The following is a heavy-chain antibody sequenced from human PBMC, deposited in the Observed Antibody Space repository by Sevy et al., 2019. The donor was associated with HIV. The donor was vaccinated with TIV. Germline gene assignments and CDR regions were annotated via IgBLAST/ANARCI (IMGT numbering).Heavy chain of an antibody. V-gene: IGHV3-7*01. Sequence: GGSLRLSCAASGFTLSSYWMSWVRQAPGKGLEWVANIKQDGSEKYYVDSVKGRFTISRDNAKNPRYLQMNGLRVEDTAAYYCARARAYYYDNSGYSFDYWGQGTLVTVSS. CDR3: ARARAYYYDNSGYSFDY. CDR2: IKQDGSEK. CDR1: GFTLSSYW. J-gene: IGHJ4*02. D-gene: IGHD3-22*01.